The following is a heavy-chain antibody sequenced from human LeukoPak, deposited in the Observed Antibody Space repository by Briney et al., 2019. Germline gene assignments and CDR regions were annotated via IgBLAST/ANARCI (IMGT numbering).Heavy chain of an antibody. Sequence: PGRSLRLSCAASGFTFSSYAMHWVRQAPGKGLEWVAVISYDGSNKYYADSVKGRVTISRDNSKNTLYLQMNSLRAEDTAVYYCARSGGPTSFDYWGQGTLVTVSS. CDR1: GFTFSSYA. D-gene: IGHD3-16*01. CDR3: ARSGGPTSFDY. CDR2: ISYDGSNK. J-gene: IGHJ4*02. V-gene: IGHV3-30-3*01.